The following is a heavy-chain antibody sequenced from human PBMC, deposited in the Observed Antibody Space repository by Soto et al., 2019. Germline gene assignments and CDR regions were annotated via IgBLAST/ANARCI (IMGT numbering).Heavy chain of an antibody. J-gene: IGHJ5*01. CDR3: ARLGFNYDFLSGYYNVHHYYGIVA. CDR2: IYPGDSDT. D-gene: IGHD3-3*01. Sequence: HGESLKISCMGSGYKVSTWHNFTSYWIAWVRQMPGEGLEWMGIIYPGDSDTRYSPSFQGQVTISADKSINSVYLQWSSLKASDTATYYCARLGFNYDFLSGYYNVHHYYGIVAWGHGTPVTGSS. CDR1: GYKVSTWHNFTSYW. V-gene: IGHV5-51*01.